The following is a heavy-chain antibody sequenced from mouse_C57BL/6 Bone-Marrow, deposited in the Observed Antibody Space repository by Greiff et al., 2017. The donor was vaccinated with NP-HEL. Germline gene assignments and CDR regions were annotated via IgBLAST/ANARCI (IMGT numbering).Heavy chain of an antibody. D-gene: IGHD3-2*02. CDR2: INPNNGGT. V-gene: IGHV1-18*01. CDR1: GYTFTDYN. Sequence: VQLKQSGPELVKPGASVKIPCKASGYTFTDYNMDWVKQSPGKSLEWIGAINPNNGGTYYNQKFKGQATFTVDKSSSTAYMELRSLTSEDTAVYYCARGDSSGFWYFDVWGTGTTVTVTS. CDR3: ARGDSSGFWYFDV. J-gene: IGHJ1*03.